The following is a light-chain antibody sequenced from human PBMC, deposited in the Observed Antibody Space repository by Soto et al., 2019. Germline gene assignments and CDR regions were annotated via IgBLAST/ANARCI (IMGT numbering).Light chain of an antibody. CDR3: HQYGTAPLT. J-gene: IGKJ3*01. CDR1: QSVSSSY. V-gene: IGKV3-20*01. Sequence: EIVLTQSPGTLSLSPGERATLSCRASQSVSSSYLAWYQQKPGQAPRLLIYGASSRATGIPDRFSGSGSGTDFTLTINRLEPEDFSVYYCHQYGTAPLTFGPGTKVDIK. CDR2: GAS.